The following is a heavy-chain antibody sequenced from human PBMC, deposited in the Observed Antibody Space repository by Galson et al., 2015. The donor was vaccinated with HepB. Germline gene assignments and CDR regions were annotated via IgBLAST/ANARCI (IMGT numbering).Heavy chain of an antibody. Sequence: SLRLSCAASGFTFSSYGMHWVRQAPGKGLEWVAVISYDGSNKYYADSVKGRFTISRDNSKNTLYLQMNSLRAEDTAVYYCAKVDGGDGPFDPWGQGTLVTVSS. CDR1: GFTFSSYG. V-gene: IGHV3-30*18. CDR2: ISYDGSNK. CDR3: AKVDGGDGPFDP. D-gene: IGHD2-21*02. J-gene: IGHJ5*02.